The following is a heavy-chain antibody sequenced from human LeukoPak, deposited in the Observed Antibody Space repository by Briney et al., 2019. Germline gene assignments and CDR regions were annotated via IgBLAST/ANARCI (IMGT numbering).Heavy chain of an antibody. V-gene: IGHV4-59*01. D-gene: IGHD6-13*01. J-gene: IGHJ4*02. CDR1: GGSISSYY. Sequence: SETLSLTCTVAGGSISSYYWSWIRQPPGKGLEWIGYIYYSGSTNYNPSLKSRVTISVDTSKNQFSLKLSSVTAADTAVYYCARVDSSNWYEYRGYFDYWGQGTLVTVSS. CDR3: ARVDSSNWYEYRGYFDY. CDR2: IYYSGST.